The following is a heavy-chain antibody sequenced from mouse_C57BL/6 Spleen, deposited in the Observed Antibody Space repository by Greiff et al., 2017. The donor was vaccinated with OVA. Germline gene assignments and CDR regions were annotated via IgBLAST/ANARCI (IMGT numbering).Heavy chain of an antibody. J-gene: IGHJ4*01. CDR3: AIGAPYYYGSSLDY. CDR1: GYTFTSYW. D-gene: IGHD1-1*01. Sequence: VQLQQPGAELVRPGTSVKLSCKASGYTFTSYWMHWVKQRPGQGLEWIGVIDPSDSYTNFNQKFKGKATLTVDTSSSTAYMQLSSLTSEDSAVYYCAIGAPYYYGSSLDYWGQGTSVTVSS. CDR2: IDPSDSYT. V-gene: IGHV1-59*01.